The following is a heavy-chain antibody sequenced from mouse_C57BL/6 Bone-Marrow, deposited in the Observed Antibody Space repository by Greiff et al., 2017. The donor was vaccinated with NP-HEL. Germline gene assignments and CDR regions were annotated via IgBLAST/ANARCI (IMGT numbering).Heavy chain of an antibody. J-gene: IGHJ4*01. CDR2: IYPRSGNT. CDR3: ARATTVVARAMDY. Sequence: AQLQQSGAELARPGASVKLSCKASGYTFTSYGISWVKQRTGQGLEWIGEIYPRSGNTYYNEKFKGKATLTADKSSSTAYMELRSLTSEDSAVYFCARATTVVARAMDYWGQGTSVTVSS. CDR1: GYTFTSYG. D-gene: IGHD1-1*01. V-gene: IGHV1-81*01.